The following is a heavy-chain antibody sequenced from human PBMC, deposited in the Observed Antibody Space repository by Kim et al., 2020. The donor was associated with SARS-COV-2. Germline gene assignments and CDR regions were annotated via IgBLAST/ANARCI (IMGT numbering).Heavy chain of an antibody. D-gene: IGHD3-16*01. CDR1: GFTFSDYD. J-gene: IGHJ6*01. V-gene: IGHV3-11*03. CDR3: AGWGGNWYARGSYYY. CDR2: ISSSSNYS. Sequence: GGSLRLSCAASGFTFSDYDMSWVRQAPGKGLEWVSYISSSSNYSYSASAVKGFTTISKDAKKNLYFLKKSLLGADEAAYYCAGWGGNWYARGSYYY.